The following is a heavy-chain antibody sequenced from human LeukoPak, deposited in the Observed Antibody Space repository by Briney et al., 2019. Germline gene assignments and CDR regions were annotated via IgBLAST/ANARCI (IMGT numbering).Heavy chain of an antibody. CDR2: INPNSGGT. Sequence: ASVKVSCKASGYTFTGYYMHWVRQAPGQGLEWMGWINPNSGGTNYAQKFQGRVTMTRDTSISTAYMELSRLRSDDTAVYYCARGPPGHIPDVLRFLEWNYWGQGTLVTVSS. D-gene: IGHD3-3*01. J-gene: IGHJ4*02. V-gene: IGHV1-2*02. CDR1: GYTFTGYY. CDR3: ARGPPGHIPDVLRFLEWNY.